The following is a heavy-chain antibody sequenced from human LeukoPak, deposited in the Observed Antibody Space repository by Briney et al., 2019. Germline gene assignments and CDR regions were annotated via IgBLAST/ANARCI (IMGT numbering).Heavy chain of an antibody. CDR1: GGSISSSNW. V-gene: IGHV4-4*02. Sequence: SETLSLTCAVSGGSISSSNWWSWVRQPPGKGLEWIGEIYHSGSTNYNPPLKSRVTISVDTSKNQLSLRLSSMTAADTAVYYCARLTLLADRVRSNYHYYYMDVWGKGTTVTVSS. CDR2: IYHSGST. D-gene: IGHD2-15*01. J-gene: IGHJ6*03. CDR3: ARLTLLADRVRSNYHYYYMDV.